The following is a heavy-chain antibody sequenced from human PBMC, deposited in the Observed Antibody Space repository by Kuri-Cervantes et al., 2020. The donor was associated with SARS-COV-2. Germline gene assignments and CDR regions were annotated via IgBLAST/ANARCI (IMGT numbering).Heavy chain of an antibody. V-gene: IGHV4-30-4*02. CDR2: IYYSGST. CDR1: GGSISSGDYY. Sequence: SETLSLTCTVSGGSISSGDYYWSWIRQPPGKGLEWIGYIYYSGSTYYNPSLKSRVTISVDTSKNQFSLKLSSVTAADTAVYFCARSQVVRHLDWPSELSYRYYMDVWGKGTTVTVSS. J-gene: IGHJ6*04. D-gene: IGHD3-9*01. CDR3: ARSQVVRHLDWPSELSYRYYMDV.